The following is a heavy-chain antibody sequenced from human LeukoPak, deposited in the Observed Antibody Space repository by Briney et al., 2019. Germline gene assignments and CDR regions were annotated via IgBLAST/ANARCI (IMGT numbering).Heavy chain of an antibody. CDR1: GFTFSTSW. Sequence: GGSLRLSCAASGFTFSTSWMHWVRQAPGKGLVWVSRINSDGSTTTYADSVKGRITISRDNAKNTLSLLMNSLRAEDTAVYYCAREARYSSSYPLDHWGQGTLVTVSS. CDR2: INSDGSTT. CDR3: AREARYSSSYPLDH. V-gene: IGHV3-74*01. D-gene: IGHD6-6*01. J-gene: IGHJ5*02.